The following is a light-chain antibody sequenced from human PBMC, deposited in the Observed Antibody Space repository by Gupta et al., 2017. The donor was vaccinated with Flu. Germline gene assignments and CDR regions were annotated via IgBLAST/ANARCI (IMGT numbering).Light chain of an antibody. CDR3: QQSYTTPPFT. Sequence: DRVTITCRASQSISSYLNWYQQKPGKAPKLLIYASSSLHSGVPSRFSGSGSGTDFTLTISSLQPEDFATYYCQQSYTTPPFTFGQGTKLEIK. CDR2: ASS. CDR1: QSISSY. J-gene: IGKJ2*01. V-gene: IGKV1-39*01.